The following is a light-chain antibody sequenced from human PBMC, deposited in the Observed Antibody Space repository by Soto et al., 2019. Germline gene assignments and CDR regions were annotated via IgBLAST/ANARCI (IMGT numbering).Light chain of an antibody. Sequence: AIQMTQSPSSLSASVGDRVTITCRASHGIRNDLGWYQQKPGKAPKLLIYAASSLQSVVSSRFSGSGSETDCTITISSLQPEDFATYYCLQDYNYPWTFGQGTKVEIK. J-gene: IGKJ1*01. CDR1: HGIRND. V-gene: IGKV1-6*01. CDR2: AAS. CDR3: LQDYNYPWT.